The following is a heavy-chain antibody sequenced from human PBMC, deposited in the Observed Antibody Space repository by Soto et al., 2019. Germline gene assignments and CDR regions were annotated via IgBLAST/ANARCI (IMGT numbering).Heavy chain of an antibody. V-gene: IGHV1-3*01. D-gene: IGHD2-2*01. CDR2: INAGNGIT. CDR3: ARGGQLLSVAFDI. J-gene: IGHJ3*02. Sequence: QVQLVQSGAEVKKPGASVKVSCRASGYTFTRYALHWVRQAPGQRLEWMGWINAGNGITTYSQKFQGRVTITRDKSASTAYMELSSLTSEDTAVYYGARGGQLLSVAFDIWGQGTMVTVSS. CDR1: GYTFTRYA.